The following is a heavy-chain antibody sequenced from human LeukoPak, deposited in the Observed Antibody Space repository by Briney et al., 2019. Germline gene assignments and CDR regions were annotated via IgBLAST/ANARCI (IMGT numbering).Heavy chain of an antibody. CDR2: ISSGGDNI. CDR3: AELGITMIGGV. Sequence: GGSLRLSCAASGFTFSDYYMSWIRQAPGKGLEWVSYISSGGDNIYYADSVKGRFTISRDNAKNSLYLQMNSLRAEDTAVYYCAELGITMIGGVWGKGTTVTISS. V-gene: IGHV3-11*04. D-gene: IGHD3-10*02. J-gene: IGHJ6*04. CDR1: GFTFSDYY.